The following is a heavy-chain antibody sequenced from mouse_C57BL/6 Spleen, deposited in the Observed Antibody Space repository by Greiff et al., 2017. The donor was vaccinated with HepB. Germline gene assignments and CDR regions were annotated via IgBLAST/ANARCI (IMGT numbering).Heavy chain of an antibody. Sequence: VQLKESGPGLVKPSQSLSLTCSVTGYSITSGYYWNWIRQFPGNKLEWMGYISYDGSNNYNPSLKNRISITRDTSKNQFFLKLNSVTTEDTATYYCARDGNYDYYAMDYWGQGTSVTVSS. CDR2: ISYDGSN. V-gene: IGHV3-6*01. J-gene: IGHJ4*01. D-gene: IGHD2-1*01. CDR1: GYSITSGYY. CDR3: ARDGNYDYYAMDY.